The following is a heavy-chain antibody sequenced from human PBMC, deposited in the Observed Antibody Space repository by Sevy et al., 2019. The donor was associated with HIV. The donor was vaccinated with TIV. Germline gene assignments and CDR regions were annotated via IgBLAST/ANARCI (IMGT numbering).Heavy chain of an antibody. Sequence: SETLSLTCTASGGSISSYYWSWIRQPPGKGLEWIGYIYYSGSTNYNPSLKSRVTISVDTSKNQFSLKLSSVTAADTAVYYCARGGGYCSSTSCYGSLDYWGQGTLVTVSS. CDR1: GGSISSYY. J-gene: IGHJ4*02. CDR3: ARGGGYCSSTSCYGSLDY. V-gene: IGHV4-59*01. D-gene: IGHD2-2*01. CDR2: IYYSGST.